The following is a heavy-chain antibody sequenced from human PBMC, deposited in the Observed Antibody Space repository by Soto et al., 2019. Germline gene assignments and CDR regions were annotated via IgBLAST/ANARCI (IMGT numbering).Heavy chain of an antibody. V-gene: IGHV1-18*01. Sequence: QVHLVQSGAELKKPGASVKVSCKASGYTFTNYDINWVRQAPGQGLEWMGWISTYTGNTNYAQKLQGRVTMTTDTSTSTAYMELRSLRSDDTAVYYCARGYYYGSGRPTPGGMDVWGQGPTVTVSS. CDR1: GYTFTNYD. CDR3: ARGYYYGSGRPTPGGMDV. J-gene: IGHJ6*02. D-gene: IGHD3-10*01. CDR2: ISTYTGNT.